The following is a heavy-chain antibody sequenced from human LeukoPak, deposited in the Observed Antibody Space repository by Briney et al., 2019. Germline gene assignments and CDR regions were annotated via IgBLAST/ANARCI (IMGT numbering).Heavy chain of an antibody. CDR1: GFTFSSYA. D-gene: IGHD6-19*01. CDR3: ARDIAAGNLFDP. J-gene: IGHJ5*02. V-gene: IGHV3-23*01. Sequence: GGSLRLSCAASGFTFSSYAMSWVRQAPGKGLEWVSAISGSTYYADSVKGRFTISRDNAKNSLYLQMNNLRAEDTAVYYCARDIAAGNLFDPWGQGTLVTVSS. CDR2: ISGST.